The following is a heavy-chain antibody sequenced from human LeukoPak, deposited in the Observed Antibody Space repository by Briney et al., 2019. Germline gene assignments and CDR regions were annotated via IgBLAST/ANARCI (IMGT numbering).Heavy chain of an antibody. CDR3: ARDVSSTSPASGWFDP. J-gene: IGHJ5*02. D-gene: IGHD2-2*01. CDR1: GGSISSYY. V-gene: IGHV4-59*01. Sequence: PSETLSLTCTVSGGSISSYYWSWIRQPPGKGLEWIGYIYYSGSTNYNPSPKSRVTISVDTSKNQFSLKLSSVTAADTAVYYCARDVSSTSPASGWFDPWGQGTLVTVSS. CDR2: IYYSGST.